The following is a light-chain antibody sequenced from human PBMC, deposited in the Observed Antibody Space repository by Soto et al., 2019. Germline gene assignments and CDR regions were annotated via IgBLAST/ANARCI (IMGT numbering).Light chain of an antibody. CDR2: GVS. V-gene: IGKV3-20*01. CDR3: QQYDSSPRT. J-gene: IGKJ1*01. Sequence: ELVLTQSPGTLALSPWGRATLSCSASQSLSSRNLAWYQQKPGQAPRPLIYGVSSRATGITDRFSGSGSGTDFTLTISRLEPEDFAVYYCQQYDSSPRTVGQGTKVEIK. CDR1: QSLSSRN.